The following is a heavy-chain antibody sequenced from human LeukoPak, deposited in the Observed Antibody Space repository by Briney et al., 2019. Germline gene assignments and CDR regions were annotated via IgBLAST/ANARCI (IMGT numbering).Heavy chain of an antibody. J-gene: IGHJ4*02. CDR1: GFSFGNYA. Sequence: GSLRLSCEASGFSFGNYAMHWVRQAPGKGLAWVALISYDGDKIYYEDSVKGRFTISRDNSRDTLYLQMNSLRAEDTAVYYCAKGEWRWLQLRSFPDYWGQGTLVTVSS. CDR3: AKGEWRWLQLRSFPDY. CDR2: ISYDGDKI. V-gene: IGHV3-30-3*01. D-gene: IGHD5-24*01.